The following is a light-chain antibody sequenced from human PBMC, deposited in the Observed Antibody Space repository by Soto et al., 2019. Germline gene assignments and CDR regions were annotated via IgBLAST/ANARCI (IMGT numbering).Light chain of an antibody. Sequence: EIVMTQSPATLSVSPGERATLSCRASQSVASNLAWYQQKPGQAPRLLIYGASIRATGIPARFSGSGSGTELTHTISCLQSEEFAVYYCQQHNHLPSFGQGTKLEI. CDR1: QSVASN. CDR2: GAS. J-gene: IGKJ2*01. V-gene: IGKV3-15*01. CDR3: QQHNHLPS.